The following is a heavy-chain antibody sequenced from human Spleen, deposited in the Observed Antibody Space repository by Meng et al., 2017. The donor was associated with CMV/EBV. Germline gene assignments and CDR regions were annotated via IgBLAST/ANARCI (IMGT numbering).Heavy chain of an antibody. Sequence: ASVKVSCKASGYTFTNYYMHWVRQAPGQGLEWMGIINPSGGSTSYAQKFRGRITMTRDTSTSTVYMDLSSLRSEDTAVYYCARDGTPYHDFWSGYRHWFGPWGQGTLVTVSS. D-gene: IGHD3-3*01. J-gene: IGHJ5*02. CDR2: INPSGGST. CDR1: GYTFTNYY. V-gene: IGHV1-46*01. CDR3: ARDGTPYHDFWSGYRHWFGP.